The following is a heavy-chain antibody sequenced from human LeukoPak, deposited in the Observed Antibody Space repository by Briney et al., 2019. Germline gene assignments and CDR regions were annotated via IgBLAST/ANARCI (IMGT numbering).Heavy chain of an antibody. Sequence: SQTLSLTCTVSGDPISSGEYYWSWIPQPAGKGLEWIWQSSSSGSTNYNPSLKNGLTISVDQSQHQFSQTQISGTARDMAVEFCARGPYSYDSSGAFAIWGQGKMVTVSS. D-gene: IGHD3-22*01. CDR1: GDPISSGEYY. CDR2: SSSSGST. V-gene: IGHV4-61*09. CDR3: ARGPYSYDSSGAFAI. J-gene: IGHJ3*02.